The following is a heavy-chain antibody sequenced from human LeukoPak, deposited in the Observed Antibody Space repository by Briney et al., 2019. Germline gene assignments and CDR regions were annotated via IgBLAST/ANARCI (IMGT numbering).Heavy chain of an antibody. CDR3: ARDLVTMVRGVIVYYYYYMDV. CDR1: GGSISSGSYD. CDR2: IYTSGST. V-gene: IGHV4-61*02. J-gene: IGHJ6*03. Sequence: PLETLSLTCTVSGGSISSGSYDWSWIRQPAGKGLEWIGRIYTSGSTNYNPSLKSRLTISVDTSKTQFSLKLSSVTAADTAVYYCARDLVTMVRGVIVYYYYYMDVWGKGTTVTVSS. D-gene: IGHD3-10*01.